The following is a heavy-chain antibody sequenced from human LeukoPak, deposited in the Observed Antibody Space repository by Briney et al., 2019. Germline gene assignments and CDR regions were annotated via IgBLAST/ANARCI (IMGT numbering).Heavy chain of an antibody. D-gene: IGHD2-21*02. CDR2: ISGSGGTT. V-gene: IGHV3-23*01. J-gene: IGHJ4*02. CDR1: GFSFSTYA. CDR3: AKDRETYCGGDCYSEIDY. Sequence: GGSLRLSCAASGFSFSTYAMNWVRQAPGKGLEWVSAISGSGGTTYYADSVKGRFTISRENSKNTVFLQMNSLRVEDTAVYYCAKDRETYCGGDCYSEIDYWGQGTLVTVSS.